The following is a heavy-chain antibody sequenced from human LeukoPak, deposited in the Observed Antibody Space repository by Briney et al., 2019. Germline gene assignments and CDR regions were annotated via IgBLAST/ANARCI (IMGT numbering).Heavy chain of an antibody. D-gene: IGHD2-15*01. CDR2: TYYRSKWYN. Sequence: SQTLSLTCAISRDSVSSNNAAWNWIRQSPPRGLEWLGRTYYRSKWYNDYAVSVKSRITINPDTSRNQFSLQLNSVTPEDTAVYYCARGGGLIDYWGQGTLVTVSS. J-gene: IGHJ4*02. CDR3: ARGGGLIDY. CDR1: RDSVSSNNAA. V-gene: IGHV6-1*01.